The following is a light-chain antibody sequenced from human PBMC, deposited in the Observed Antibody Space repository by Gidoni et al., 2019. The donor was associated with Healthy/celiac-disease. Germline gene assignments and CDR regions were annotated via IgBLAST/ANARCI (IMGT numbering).Light chain of an antibody. Sequence: IVLTQSPATLSLSPGERATLSCRASQSVSSYLAWYQQKPGQAPRLLIYAASNGATGIPARFSGSGSGTGFTLTISSLEPEDFAVYYCQQRSNWPPALTCGGGTKVEIK. J-gene: IGKJ4*01. V-gene: IGKV3-11*01. CDR2: AAS. CDR3: QQRSNWPPALT. CDR1: QSVSSY.